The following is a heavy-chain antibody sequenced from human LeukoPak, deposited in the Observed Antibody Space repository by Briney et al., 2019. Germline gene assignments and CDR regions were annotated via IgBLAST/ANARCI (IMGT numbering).Heavy chain of an antibody. D-gene: IGHD7-27*01. V-gene: IGHV3-7*01. Sequence: PGGSLRLSCAASGFTFTHYWMSWVRQAPGKGLEWVANVKHDETEKYYVDSVKGRFTISRDNARNLLYLQMNSLRAEDTAIYYCAGLTGDGYWGQGTLVTVSS. CDR3: AGLTGDGY. CDR1: GFTFTHYW. CDR2: VKHDETEK. J-gene: IGHJ4*02.